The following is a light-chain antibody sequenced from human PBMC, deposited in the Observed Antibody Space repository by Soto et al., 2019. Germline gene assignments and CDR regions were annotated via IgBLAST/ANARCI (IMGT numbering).Light chain of an antibody. CDR1: QSVSSSY. V-gene: IGKV3-20*01. J-gene: IGKJ1*01. CDR2: GAS. CDR3: QQYGSSSWA. Sequence: EIVLTQSPGTLSLSPGERATLSCRASQSVSSSYLAWYQQKPGQAPRLLIYGASSRATGIPDRFSGSGSETDFTLTISRLEPEDCAVYYCQQYGSSSWAFGQGTKVESK.